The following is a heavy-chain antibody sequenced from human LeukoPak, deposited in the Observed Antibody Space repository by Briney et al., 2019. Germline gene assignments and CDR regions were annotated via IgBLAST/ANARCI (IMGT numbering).Heavy chain of an antibody. Sequence: GGSLRLSCAASGFTFSSCAMSWVRQAPGKGLEWVSAISGSGGSTYYADSVKGRFTISRDNSKNTLYLQMNSLRAEDTAVYYCAKGRGYSYGIDYWGQGTLVTVSS. V-gene: IGHV3-23*01. CDR2: ISGSGGST. J-gene: IGHJ4*02. CDR1: GFTFSSCA. CDR3: AKGRGYSYGIDY. D-gene: IGHD5-18*01.